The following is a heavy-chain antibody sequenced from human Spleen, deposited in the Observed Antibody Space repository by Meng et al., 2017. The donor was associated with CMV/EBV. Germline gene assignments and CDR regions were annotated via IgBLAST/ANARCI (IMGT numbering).Heavy chain of an antibody. CDR3: AREGDGYNLFDYFDY. CDR2: IYTSGST. D-gene: IGHD5-24*01. Sequence: LLELAPGLVKPSGTLSLTCTVSGGSISSYYLRWIRQRAGKGLEWIGRIYTSGSTNYNPSLKCRVTMSVDTSKIQFSLKLSSVTAADTAVYYCAREGDGYNLFDYFDYWGQGTLVTVSS. J-gene: IGHJ4*02. CDR1: GGSISSYY. V-gene: IGHV4-4*07.